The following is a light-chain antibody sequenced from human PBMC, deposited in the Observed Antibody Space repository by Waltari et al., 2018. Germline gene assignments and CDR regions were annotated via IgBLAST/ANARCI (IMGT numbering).Light chain of an antibody. V-gene: IGLV3-19*01. CDR3: NSRDSSGNVV. J-gene: IGLJ2*01. Sequence: SSELTQDPAVSVALGQTARITCQGDRLRDYYASWYQQKAGQAPVLVIHGENNRPSGIPDRFSGSSSGNTASLTITGAQAGDEADYYCNSRDSSGNVVFGAGTKLTVL. CDR1: RLRDYY. CDR2: GEN.